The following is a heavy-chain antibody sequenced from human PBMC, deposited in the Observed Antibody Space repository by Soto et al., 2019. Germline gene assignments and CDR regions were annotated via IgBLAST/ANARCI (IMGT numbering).Heavy chain of an antibody. J-gene: IGHJ5*02. Sequence: QVQLVQSGAEVKKPGSSVKVSCKASGGTFSSYAISWVRQAPGQGLEWMGGIIPIFGTANYAQKFQGRVTITADESTSTAYMELSSLRSEDTAVYYCAGPSGCSGGSGSRVGWFDPCGQGTLVTVSS. CDR1: GGTFSSYA. D-gene: IGHD2-15*01. CDR2: IIPIFGTA. V-gene: IGHV1-69*01. CDR3: AGPSGCSGGSGSRVGWFDP.